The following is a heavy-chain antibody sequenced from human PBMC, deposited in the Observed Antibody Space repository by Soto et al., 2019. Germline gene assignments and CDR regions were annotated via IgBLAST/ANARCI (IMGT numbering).Heavy chain of an antibody. J-gene: IGHJ6*02. CDR1: GFTFSSYA. CDR2: ISGSGGST. Sequence: GGSLRLSCAASGFTFSSYAMSWVRLAPGKGLEWVSAISGSGGSTYYADSVKGRFTISRDNSKNTLYLQMNSLRAEDTAVYYCAKDPARGIAPYGMDVWGQGTTVTVSS. CDR3: AKDPARGIAPYGMDV. D-gene: IGHD6-13*01. V-gene: IGHV3-23*01.